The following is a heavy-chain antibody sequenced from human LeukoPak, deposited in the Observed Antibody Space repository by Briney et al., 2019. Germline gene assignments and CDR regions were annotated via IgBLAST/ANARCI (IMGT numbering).Heavy chain of an antibody. D-gene: IGHD3-9*01. Sequence: AGGSLRLSCAASGFTFSTYSMNWVRQAPGKGLEWVSYSSSGSSTIYYADSVKGRFTISRDNAMNSLYLQMRSLRAEDTAVYYCATTMTGLGNFDHWGQGTLVTVSS. CDR3: ATTMTGLGNFDH. V-gene: IGHV3-48*01. CDR1: GFTFSTYS. J-gene: IGHJ4*02. CDR2: SSSGSSTI.